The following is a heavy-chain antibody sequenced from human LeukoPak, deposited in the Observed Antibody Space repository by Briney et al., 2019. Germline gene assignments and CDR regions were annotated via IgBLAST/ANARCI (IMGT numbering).Heavy chain of an antibody. V-gene: IGHV4-30-4*01. CDR1: GGSISSGDYY. CDR2: IYYSGST. CDR3: ARTRVVLRFLEWFDY. D-gene: IGHD3-3*01. J-gene: IGHJ4*02. Sequence: SETLSLTCTVSGGSISSGDYYWSWIRQPPGKGLEWIGYIYYSGSTYYNPSLKSRVTISVDTSKNQFSLKLSSVTAADTAVYYCARTRVVLRFLEWFDYWGQGTLVTVSS.